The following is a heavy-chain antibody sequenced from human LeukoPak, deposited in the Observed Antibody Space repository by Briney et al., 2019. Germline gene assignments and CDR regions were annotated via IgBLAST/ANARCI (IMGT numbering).Heavy chain of an antibody. J-gene: IGHJ4*02. Sequence: ASVKVSCKASGYTFTSYDINWVRQATGQGLEWMGWMNPNSGNTGYAQKFQGRVTMTRNTSISTAYMELSSLRSEDTAVYYCAVGIAAAPSFDYWGQGTLVTVSS. CDR1: GYTFTSYD. CDR2: MNPNSGNT. CDR3: AVGIAAAPSFDY. D-gene: IGHD6-13*01. V-gene: IGHV1-8*01.